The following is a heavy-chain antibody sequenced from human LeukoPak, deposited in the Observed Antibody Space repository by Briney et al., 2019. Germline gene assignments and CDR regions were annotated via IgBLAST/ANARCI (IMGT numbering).Heavy chain of an antibody. Sequence: GASVKVSCKASGYTFTGYYMHWVRPAPGQGREWMGWINPNSGGTNYAQKFQGRVTMTRDTSIRTAYMELSRLRSDDTAVYYCARDGRLGYGDLDYWGQGTLVTVSS. J-gene: IGHJ4*02. V-gene: IGHV1-2*02. D-gene: IGHD5-12*01. CDR3: ARDGRLGYGDLDY. CDR1: GYTFTGYY. CDR2: INPNSGGT.